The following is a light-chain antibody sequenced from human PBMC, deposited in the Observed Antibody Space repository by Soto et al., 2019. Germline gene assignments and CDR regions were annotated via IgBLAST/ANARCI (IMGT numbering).Light chain of an antibody. J-gene: IGKJ2*01. CDR1: QSVSSY. Sequence: EVVLTQSPATLSLSPGERATLSCRASQSVSSYLVWYQQKPGQAPRLLIYDAVNRAIGIPARFSGSGSGTDFTLTISSIEPEDSAVYYCQQRSDWVTFGQGTKLEIK. V-gene: IGKV3-11*01. CDR3: QQRSDWVT. CDR2: DAV.